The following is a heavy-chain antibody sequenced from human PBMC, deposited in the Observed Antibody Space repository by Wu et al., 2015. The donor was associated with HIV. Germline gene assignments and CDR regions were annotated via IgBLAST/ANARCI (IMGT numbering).Heavy chain of an antibody. V-gene: IGHV1-18*01. CDR2: ISAYDGNT. CDR3: VRDQQWPAQYYNYYGMDV. D-gene: IGHD6-19*01. Sequence: QDQLVQSGIEVKKPGASVKVSCKAFGYNFRNYGINWVRQAPGQGLEWMGWISAYDGNTNYAQKLQGRVTMTTDTSTSTAYMELRSLRSDDTAIYYCVRDQQWPAQYYNYYGMDVWGRRYHRSPS. J-gene: IGHJ6*02. CDR1: GYNFRNYG.